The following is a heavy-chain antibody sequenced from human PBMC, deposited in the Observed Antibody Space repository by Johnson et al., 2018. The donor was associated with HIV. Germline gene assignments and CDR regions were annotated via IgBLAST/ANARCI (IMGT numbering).Heavy chain of an antibody. Sequence: VQLVESGGGVVQPGRPLRLSCAASGFTFSSYAMHWVRQAPGKGLEWVGRIKSKTDGGTTDYAAPVKGRFTISRDDSKNTLYLQMNSLKTEDTAVYYCTTDGESQQLPLGDAFDVWGQGTMVIVSS. D-gene: IGHD6-13*01. V-gene: IGHV3-15*01. CDR3: TTDGESQQLPLGDAFDV. CDR2: IKSKTDGGTT. J-gene: IGHJ3*01. CDR1: GFTFSSYA.